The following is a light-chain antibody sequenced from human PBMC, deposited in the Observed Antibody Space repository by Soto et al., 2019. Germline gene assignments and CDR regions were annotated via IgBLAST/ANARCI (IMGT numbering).Light chain of an antibody. V-gene: IGKV1-5*01. J-gene: IGKJ2*01. Sequence: DIPMTQSPYTLSASVGDRVTIPCRASQSISSWLAWYQQKPGKAPKLMIYDASSLASGVPSRFNGSGSGTEFTLAISTLQHDNFATYYCKQYNSYLFTCDQETNLEIK. CDR2: DAS. CDR1: QSISSW. CDR3: KQYNSYLFT.